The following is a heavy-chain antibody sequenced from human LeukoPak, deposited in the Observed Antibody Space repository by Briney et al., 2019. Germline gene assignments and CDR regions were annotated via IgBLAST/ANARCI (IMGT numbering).Heavy chain of an antibody. V-gene: IGHV4-59*12. J-gene: IGHJ2*01. CDR2: IYYSGST. Sequence: SETLSLTCTVSGGSISSYYWSWIRQPPGKGLEWIGYIYYSGSTNYNPSLKSRVTISVDTSKNQFSLKLSSVTAADTAVYYCARDGFSGSYGKWYFDLWGRGTLVTVSS. CDR1: GGSISSYY. D-gene: IGHD1-26*01. CDR3: ARDGFSGSYGKWYFDL.